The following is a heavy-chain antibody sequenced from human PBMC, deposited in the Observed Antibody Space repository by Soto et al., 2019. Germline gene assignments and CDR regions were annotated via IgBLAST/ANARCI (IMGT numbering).Heavy chain of an antibody. D-gene: IGHD3-22*01. Sequence: QVQLVQSGAEVRKPGASVKVSYKASGATLNTFINYGITWVRQAPGQGLEWMGGIIPVFGTAHYAQKFQGRVTISTDESTRTAYMELSSLRSEDTAVYYCARGAALKIVVVMYDAFEMWSQGTMVTVSS. CDR2: IIPVFGTA. CDR3: ARGAALKIVVVMYDAFEM. V-gene: IGHV1-69*05. J-gene: IGHJ3*02. CDR1: GATLNTFINYG.